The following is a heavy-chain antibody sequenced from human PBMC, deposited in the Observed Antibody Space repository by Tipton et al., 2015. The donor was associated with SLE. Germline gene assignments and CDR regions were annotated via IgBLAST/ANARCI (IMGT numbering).Heavy chain of an antibody. CDR1: GYTFNSYG. D-gene: IGHD3-22*01. CDR3: ARGDYYDGSGHYPGDY. CDR2: ISAYNGNT. J-gene: IGHJ4*02. Sequence: QLVQSGAEVKKPGASVKVSCKASGYTFNSYGFTWVRQAPGQGLEWLGWISAYNGNTNYAQKLQGRVTLTTDASTSTAYMEVRRLRSDDTAVYYCARGDYYDGSGHYPGDYWGQGTLVTVSS. V-gene: IGHV1-18*01.